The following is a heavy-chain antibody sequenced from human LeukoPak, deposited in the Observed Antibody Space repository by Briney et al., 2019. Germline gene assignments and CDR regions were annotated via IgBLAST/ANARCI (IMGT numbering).Heavy chain of an antibody. CDR3: ARGFSTISCYDY. CDR1: GGSITSGNYY. V-gene: IGHV4-61*02. J-gene: IGHJ4*02. D-gene: IGHD2/OR15-2a*01. CDR2: INSRGST. Sequence: PSETLSLTCTDSGGSITSGNYYWSWIRQPAGKGLEWTGRINSRGSTNYDPSLKSRVSISVDTSKNYFSLELSSVTAADTAVYYCARGFSTISCYDYWGQGTLVTVSS.